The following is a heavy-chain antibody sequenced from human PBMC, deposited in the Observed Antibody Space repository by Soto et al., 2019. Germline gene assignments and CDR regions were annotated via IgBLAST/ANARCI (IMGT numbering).Heavy chain of an antibody. CDR3: AKDKELLPRGYSWYFDY. D-gene: IGHD3-10*01. Sequence: PGGSLRLSCAASGFTFSTYAMGWVRQAPGKGLEWVSTISNNGDRTLYADSMKGRFTISRDNSKNILYLQMSGLRVEDTALYYCAKDKELLPRGYSWYFDYWGQGTLVTVSS. CDR1: GFTFSTYA. J-gene: IGHJ4*02. CDR2: ISNNGDRT. V-gene: IGHV3-23*01.